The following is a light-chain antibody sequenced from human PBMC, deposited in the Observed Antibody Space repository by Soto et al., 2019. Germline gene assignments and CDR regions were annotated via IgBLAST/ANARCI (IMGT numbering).Light chain of an antibody. CDR2: EVS. V-gene: IGKV3-11*01. CDR3: QQRSSNWPS. Sequence: IGLTQSPAPLSLSEGERATLSSRASQSVSSSLDWYQQKPGQAPRLLIYEVSNRVTGIQARFSGSGSGTDFTLTITRLEPEDFSVYYCQQRSSNWPSFGGGSKVDIK. CDR1: QSVSSS. J-gene: IGKJ4*01.